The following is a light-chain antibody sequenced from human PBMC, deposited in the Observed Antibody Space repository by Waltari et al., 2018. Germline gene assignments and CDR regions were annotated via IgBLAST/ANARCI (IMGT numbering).Light chain of an antibody. CDR2: DVS. Sequence: QAALTQPPSVSGSPGQSVTISCTGTSSDIGGYNYVSWYQQHPGKAPKLIIYDVSKRPSGVSDRFSGSKSGNTASLTISGLQAEDEADYYCSSYAGSNTGLFGGGTRLTVL. CDR1: SSDIGGYNY. J-gene: IGLJ2*01. V-gene: IGLV2-11*01. CDR3: SSYAGSNTGL.